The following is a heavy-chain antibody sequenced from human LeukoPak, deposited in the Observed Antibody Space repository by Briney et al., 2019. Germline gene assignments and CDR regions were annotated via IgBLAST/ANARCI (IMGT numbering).Heavy chain of an antibody. D-gene: IGHD2-2*01. J-gene: IGHJ6*02. CDR3: ARDWVVVVPAARSYYYGMDV. CDR1: GYTFTSYG. V-gene: IGHV1-18*01. CDR2: ISAYNGNT. Sequence: ASVNVSFKASGYTFTSYGISWVRQAPGQGLEWMGWISAYNGNTNYAQKLQGRVTMTTDTSTSTAYMELRSLRSDDTAVYYCARDWVVVVPAARSYYYGMDVWGQGTTVTVSS.